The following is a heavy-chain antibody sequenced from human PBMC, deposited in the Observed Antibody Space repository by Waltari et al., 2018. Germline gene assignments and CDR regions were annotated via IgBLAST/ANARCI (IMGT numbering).Heavy chain of an antibody. CDR1: GGSISSGGYY. J-gene: IGHJ3*02. CDR3: ARVQVDSSSCCGAFDI. V-gene: IGHV4-31*03. Sequence: QVQLQESGPGLVKPSQTLSLTCTVSGGSISSGGYYWSWIRQHPGKGLEWIGYIYYSGSTYYNPSLKSRVTISVDTSKNQFSLKLSSVTAADTAVYYCARVQVDSSSCCGAFDIWSQGTMVTVSS. CDR2: IYYSGST. D-gene: IGHD6-13*01.